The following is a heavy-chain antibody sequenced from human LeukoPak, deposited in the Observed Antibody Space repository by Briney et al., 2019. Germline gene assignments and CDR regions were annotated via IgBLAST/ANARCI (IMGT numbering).Heavy chain of an antibody. CDR1: GFTFSSYS. CDR2: ISSSSSYI. J-gene: IGHJ3*02. V-gene: IGHV3-21*01. CDR3: ARDLAVLDAFDI. Sequence: GGALRLSCAASGFTFSSYSMNWVRQAPGKGVEWGSSISSSSSYIYYADSVKGRFTISRDNAKNSLYLQMNSLRAEDTAVYYCARDLAVLDAFDIWGQGTMVTVSS. D-gene: IGHD2-15*01.